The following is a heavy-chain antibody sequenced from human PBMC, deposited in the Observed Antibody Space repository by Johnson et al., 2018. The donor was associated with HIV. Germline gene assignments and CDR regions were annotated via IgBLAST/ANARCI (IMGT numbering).Heavy chain of an antibody. D-gene: IGHD5-18*01. CDR3: ASHLLGYSYGVDAFDI. V-gene: IGHV3-7*01. CDR2: IKQDGSEK. J-gene: IGHJ3*02. CDR1: GFTFSSYW. Sequence: VQLVESGGGLVQPGGSLRLSCAASGFTFSSYWMSWVRQAPGKGLEWVANIKQDGSEKYYVDSVKGRFTISRDNAKNSLYLQMNSLRAEDTAVYYCASHLLGYSYGVDAFDIWGQGTMVTVSS.